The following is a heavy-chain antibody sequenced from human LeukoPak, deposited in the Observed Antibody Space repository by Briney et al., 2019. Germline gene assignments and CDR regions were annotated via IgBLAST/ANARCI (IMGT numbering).Heavy chain of an antibody. CDR3: ARIGSSWNFDFDY. V-gene: IGHV4-59*01. Sequence: PSETLSLTCTVSGGSISSYYWSWIRQPAGKGLEWIGYIYYSGSTNYNPSLKSRVTISVDTSKNQFSLKLSSVTAADTAVYYCARIGSSWNFDFDYWGQGTLVTVSS. D-gene: IGHD6-13*01. CDR2: IYYSGST. CDR1: GGSISSYY. J-gene: IGHJ4*02.